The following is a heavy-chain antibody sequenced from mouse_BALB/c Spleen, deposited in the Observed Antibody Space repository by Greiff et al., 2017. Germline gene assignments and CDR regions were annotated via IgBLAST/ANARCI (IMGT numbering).Heavy chain of an antibody. CDR1: GYTFTSYW. CDR2: INPSNGRT. D-gene: IGHD3-1*01. J-gene: IGHJ3*01. V-gene: IGHV1S81*02. CDR3: ARSGIAFAY. Sequence: QVQLKQSGAELVKPGASVKLSCKASGYTFTSYWMHWVKQRPGQGLEWIGEINPSNGRTNYNEKFKSKATLTVDKSSSTAYMQLSSLTSEDSAVYYCARSGIAFAYWGQGTLVTVSA.